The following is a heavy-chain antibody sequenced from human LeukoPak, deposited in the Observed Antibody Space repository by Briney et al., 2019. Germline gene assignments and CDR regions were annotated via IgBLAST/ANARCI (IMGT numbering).Heavy chain of an antibody. D-gene: IGHD1-26*01. Sequence: SQTLSLTCTVSGGSISSGGYYWSWIRQPPGKGLEWIGYIYHSGSTYYNPSLKSRVTISVDRSKNQFSLKLSSVTAADTAVYYCARHVGALDGFDIWGQGTMVTVSS. CDR1: GGSISSGGYY. CDR2: IYHSGST. J-gene: IGHJ3*02. CDR3: ARHVGALDGFDI. V-gene: IGHV4-30-2*01.